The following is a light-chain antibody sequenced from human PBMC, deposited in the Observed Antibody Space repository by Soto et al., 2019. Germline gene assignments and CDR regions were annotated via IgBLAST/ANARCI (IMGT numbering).Light chain of an antibody. CDR2: GAS. Sequence: EIVLTQCPGTLSLSLGERATLSCGASQSVSSSYLAWYQQKPGQAPRLLIYGASSRATGIPDRFSGSGSGTDFTLTISRLEPEDFAVYYCQQFATSPLTFGGGTKVDIK. V-gene: IGKV3-20*01. CDR3: QQFATSPLT. CDR1: QSVSSSY. J-gene: IGKJ4*01.